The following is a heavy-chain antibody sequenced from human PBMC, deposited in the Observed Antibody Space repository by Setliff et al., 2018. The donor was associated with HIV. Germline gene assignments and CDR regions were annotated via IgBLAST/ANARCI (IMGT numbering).Heavy chain of an antibody. Sequence: PGESLKISCIASGFSFNNYYMTWVRQAPGKGLEWVANIGQDGNEKNYVDSVKGRFTISRDNAKNSMDLQMNSLRAEDTAIYYCARKLRPGHGVDVWGQGTTVTVSS. V-gene: IGHV3-7*01. CDR2: IGQDGNEK. D-gene: IGHD3-10*01. CDR1: GFSFNNYY. J-gene: IGHJ6*02. CDR3: ARKLRPGHGVDV.